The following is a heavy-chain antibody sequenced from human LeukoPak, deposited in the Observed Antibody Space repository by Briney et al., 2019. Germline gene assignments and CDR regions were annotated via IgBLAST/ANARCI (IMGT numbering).Heavy chain of an antibody. V-gene: IGHV1-18*01. CDR1: GYTFTSYG. Sequence: ASVKVSCKASGYTFTSYGISWVRQAPGQGLEWMGWISAYNGNTNYAQKLQGRDTMTTDTSTSTAYMELRSLRSDDTAVYYCARANRVVRGWYYFDYWGQGTLVTVSS. J-gene: IGHJ4*02. D-gene: IGHD3-10*01. CDR3: ARANRVVRGWYYFDY. CDR2: ISAYNGNT.